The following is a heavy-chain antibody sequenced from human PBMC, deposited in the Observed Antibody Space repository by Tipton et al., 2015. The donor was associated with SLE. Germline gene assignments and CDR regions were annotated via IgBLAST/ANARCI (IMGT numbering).Heavy chain of an antibody. J-gene: IGHJ6*03. Sequence: TLSLTCAVSGGSISSGSSYWNWVRQPAGRGLEWIGRVYPSGTTNYNPSLKSRVTISIDTSRNRFSLQLSSVTAADTAVYYCARAPGLDRDYYYYYYMDVWGKGTTVTVSS. D-gene: IGHD3/OR15-3a*01. CDR2: VYPSGTT. CDR1: GGSISSGSSY. CDR3: ARAPGLDRDYYYYYYMDV. V-gene: IGHV4-61*02.